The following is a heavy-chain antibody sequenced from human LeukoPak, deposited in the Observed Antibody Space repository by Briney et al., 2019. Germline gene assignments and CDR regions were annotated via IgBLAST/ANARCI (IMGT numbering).Heavy chain of an antibody. CDR3: AKSLFTSAAGSGCASDI. J-gene: IGHJ3*02. Sequence: GGSLRLSCAASGFTFSDYYMSWIRQAPGKGLEWLSGISAGGDLTFHADSLKGRFTISRDNYKNTLYLQMDSLRAEDTAVYYCAKSLFTSAAGSGCASDIWGQGTMVTVSS. V-gene: IGHV3-23*01. D-gene: IGHD3-10*01. CDR2: ISAGGDLT. CDR1: GFTFSDYY.